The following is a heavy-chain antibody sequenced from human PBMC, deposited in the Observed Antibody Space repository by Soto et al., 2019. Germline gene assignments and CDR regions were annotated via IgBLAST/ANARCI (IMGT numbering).Heavy chain of an antibody. CDR2: ISYDGSNK. J-gene: IGHJ4*02. Sequence: QVQLVESGGGVVQPGRSLRLSCAASGFTFSSYGMHWVRQAPGKGLEWVAVISYDGSNKYYADSVKGRFTISRDNCKNPLYLQMNSLRAEDTAVYYCAKGREYCSGGSCFGYYWGQGTLVTFSS. CDR1: GFTFSSYG. CDR3: AKGREYCSGGSCFGYY. V-gene: IGHV3-30*18. D-gene: IGHD2-15*01.